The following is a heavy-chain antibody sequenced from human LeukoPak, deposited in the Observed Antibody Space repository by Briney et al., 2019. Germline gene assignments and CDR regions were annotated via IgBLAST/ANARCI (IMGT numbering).Heavy chain of an antibody. V-gene: IGHV1-69*13. CDR3: ARDLSGENYFDY. CDR1: GGTFSSYA. CDR2: IIPIFGTA. Sequence: ASVKVSCKASGGTFSSYAISWVRQAPGQGLEWMGGIIPIFGTANYAQKFQGRVTITADESTSTAYMELSSLRSEDTAVYYCARDLSGENYFDYWGQGTLVTVSS. J-gene: IGHJ4*02. D-gene: IGHD4-17*01.